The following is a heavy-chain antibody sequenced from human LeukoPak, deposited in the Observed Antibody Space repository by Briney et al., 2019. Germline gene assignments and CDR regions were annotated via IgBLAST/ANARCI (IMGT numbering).Heavy chain of an antibody. CDR3: ARHRYYYGSGSASRFDY. D-gene: IGHD3-10*01. V-gene: IGHV4-39*01. Sequence: SETLSLTCTVSGGSISSYYWGWIRQPPGKGLEWIGSIYYSGSTYYNPSLKSRVTISVDTSKNQFSLKLSSVTAADTAVYYCARHRYYYGSGSASRFDYWGQGTLVTVSS. J-gene: IGHJ4*02. CDR2: IYYSGST. CDR1: GGSISSYY.